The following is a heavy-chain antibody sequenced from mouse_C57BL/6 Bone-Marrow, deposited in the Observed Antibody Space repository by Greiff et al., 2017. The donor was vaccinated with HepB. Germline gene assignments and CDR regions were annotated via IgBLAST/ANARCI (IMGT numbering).Heavy chain of an antibody. D-gene: IGHD1-1*01. CDR3: ARRGSSPYYAMDY. J-gene: IGHJ4*01. V-gene: IGHV1-54*01. CDR1: GYAFTNYL. CDR2: IIPGSGGT. Sequence: VQLQQSGAELVRPGTSVKVSCKVSGYAFTNYLIERVKQRPGQGLEWIGVIIPGSGGTNYNEKFKGKATLTADKSSSTAYMQLSSLTSEDSAVYICARRGSSPYYAMDYWGQGTSVTVSS.